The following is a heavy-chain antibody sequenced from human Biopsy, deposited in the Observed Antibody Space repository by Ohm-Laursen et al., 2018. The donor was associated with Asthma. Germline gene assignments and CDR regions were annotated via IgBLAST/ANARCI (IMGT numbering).Heavy chain of an antibody. Sequence: TLSLTCTVSGGSIRSHDWTWIRLPPGKGLEYIGDVSHTGSTNYNPSLKSRVTMSLDTSKNQFSLRLTSVTPADTAVYYCARLADCSGGACHSYGWFDPWGQGTRVTVSA. J-gene: IGHJ5*02. CDR1: GGSIRSHD. D-gene: IGHD2-15*01. V-gene: IGHV4-59*11. CDR3: ARLADCSGGACHSYGWFDP. CDR2: VSHTGST.